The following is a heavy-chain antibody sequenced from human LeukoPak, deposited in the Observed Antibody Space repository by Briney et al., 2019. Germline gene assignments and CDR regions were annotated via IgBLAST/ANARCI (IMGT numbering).Heavy chain of an antibody. Sequence: ASVKVSCKASGYTFTSYDINWVRQATGQGLEWMGWVNANSDNTGYAQKFQGRVTMTRNTSISTDYMELSSMRSEDTAVYYCARGRSYGVAYFFDYWGQGTLVTVSS. D-gene: IGHD1-26*01. V-gene: IGHV1-8*01. CDR2: VNANSDNT. CDR3: ARGRSYGVAYFFDY. CDR1: GYTFTSYD. J-gene: IGHJ4*02.